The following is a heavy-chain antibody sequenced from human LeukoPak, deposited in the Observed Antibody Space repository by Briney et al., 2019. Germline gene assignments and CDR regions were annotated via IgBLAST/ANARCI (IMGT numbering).Heavy chain of an antibody. CDR1: GCSISSDY. CDR3: VRNGYGSWSTY. V-gene: IGHV4-4*07. J-gene: IGHJ4*02. Sequence: SETLSLTCTVSGCSISSDYWSWIRQSAGKGLEWIGRVHSSRGTSYNPSLKSRVTMSADTSKNQFSLNLSSVTATDTAVYYCVRNGYGSWSTYWGQGALVTVSS. CDR2: VHSSRGT. D-gene: IGHD3-10*01.